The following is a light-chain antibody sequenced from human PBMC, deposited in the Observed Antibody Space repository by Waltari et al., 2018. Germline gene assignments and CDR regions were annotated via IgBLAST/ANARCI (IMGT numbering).Light chain of an antibody. CDR3: SSYTASPPHVV. CDR2: DVF. Sequence: QSALTQPASVSGSPGQSISISCTGISSAGGGFNFVSWYQQNPGKAPKLMIYDVFNRPSGVSTRFSGSKSDNAASLAISGLQAEDEAVYYCSSYTASPPHVVFGGGTKVTVL. J-gene: IGLJ2*01. CDR1: SSAGGGFNF. V-gene: IGLV2-14*03.